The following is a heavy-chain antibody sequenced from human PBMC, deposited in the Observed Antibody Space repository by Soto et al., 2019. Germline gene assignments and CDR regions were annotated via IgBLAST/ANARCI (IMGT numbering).Heavy chain of an antibody. V-gene: IGHV2-26*01. CDR2: IFSNDEK. Sequence: QVTLKESGPVLVKPTETLTLTCTVSGFSLSNARMGVSWIRQPPGKALEWLAHIFSNDEKSYSTSLKSRLTISKDTSKSQVVLTMTNMDPVDTATYYCARINSDYGDYYYYYYYMDVWGKGTTVTVSS. CDR3: ARINSDYGDYYYYYYYMDV. CDR1: GFSLSNARMG. J-gene: IGHJ6*03. D-gene: IGHD4-17*01.